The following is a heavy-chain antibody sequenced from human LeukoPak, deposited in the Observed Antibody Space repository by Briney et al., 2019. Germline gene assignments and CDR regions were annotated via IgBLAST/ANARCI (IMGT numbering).Heavy chain of an antibody. V-gene: IGHV3-74*01. CDR1: GFTFSSYW. Sequence: GGSLRLPCAASGFTFSSYWMHWVRQAPGKGLVWVSRINTDGSSTSYADSVKGRFTISRDNAKNTLYLQMNSLRAEDTAVYYCARVVPPRTFDIWGQGTMVTVSS. D-gene: IGHD1-26*01. J-gene: IGHJ3*02. CDR3: ARVVPPRTFDI. CDR2: INTDGSST.